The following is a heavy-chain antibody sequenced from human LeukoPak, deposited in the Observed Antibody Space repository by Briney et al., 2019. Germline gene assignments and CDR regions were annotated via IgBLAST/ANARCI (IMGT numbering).Heavy chain of an antibody. J-gene: IGHJ4*02. CDR1: GFTFSSSA. Sequence: PGGSLRLSCAASGFTFSSSAMSWVRQLPGKGLEWVSGISASGGSTSYADSVKGRFTISRDNSKSTLYLQMNALRAEDTAVYYCAKGFDFWSGYYLVPYYFDYWGQGTLVTVSS. CDR3: AKGFDFWSGYYLVPYYFDY. D-gene: IGHD3-3*01. V-gene: IGHV3-23*01. CDR2: ISASGGST.